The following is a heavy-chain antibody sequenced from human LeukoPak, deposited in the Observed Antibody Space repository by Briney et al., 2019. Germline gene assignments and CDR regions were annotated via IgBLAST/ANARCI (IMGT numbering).Heavy chain of an antibody. D-gene: IGHD6-13*01. CDR2: IYYSGST. CDR3: ARDFPEYSSSWPDAFDI. Sequence: PSETLSLTCTVSGGSISSYYWSWIRQPPGKGLEWIGYIYYSGSTNYNPSLKSRVTISVDTSKNQFSLKLSSVTAADTAVYYCARDFPEYSSSWPDAFDIWGQGTMVTVSS. CDR1: GGSISSYY. J-gene: IGHJ3*02. V-gene: IGHV4-59*01.